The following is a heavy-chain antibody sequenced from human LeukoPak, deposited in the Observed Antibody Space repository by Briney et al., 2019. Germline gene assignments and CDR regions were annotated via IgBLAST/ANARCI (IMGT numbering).Heavy chain of an antibody. V-gene: IGHV3-43D*04. CDR3: ARGRGGLD. CDR2: ISWDDDST. Sequence: GGSLRLSCAASGFNVDDFAMHWVRQTPGKGLEWVAAISWDDDSTYYVDSVKGRFTISRDNSKNSLYLQMNSLRSDDTALYYCARGRGGLDWGQGTLVTVSS. CDR1: GFNVDDFA. J-gene: IGHJ4*02. D-gene: IGHD3-16*01.